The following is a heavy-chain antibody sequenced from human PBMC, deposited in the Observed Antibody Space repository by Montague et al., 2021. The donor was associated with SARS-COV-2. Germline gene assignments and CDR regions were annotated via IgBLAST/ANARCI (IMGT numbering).Heavy chain of an antibody. V-gene: IGHV3-7*01. CDR2: IKEGGGQK. J-gene: IGHJ4*02. CDR1: GFTFSNYW. D-gene: IGHD2-2*01. CDR3: ARDPNCGSTSCYYHY. Sequence: SLRLSCAASGFTFSNYWMSWVRQAPGKGLEWVANIKEGGGQKYYVDSVKGRFTISRDNAKNSLYLQMNSLRAEDTAVYYCARDPNCGSTSCYYHYWGQGTLVTVSS.